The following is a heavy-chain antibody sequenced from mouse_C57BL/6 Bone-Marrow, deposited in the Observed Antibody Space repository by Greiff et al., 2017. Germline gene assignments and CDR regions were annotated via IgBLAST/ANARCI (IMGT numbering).Heavy chain of an antibody. CDR3: ARSTGTGYAMDY. V-gene: IGHV1-81*01. D-gene: IGHD4-1*02. CDR1: GYTFTSYG. Sequence: VQLQESGAELARPGASVKLSCKASGYTFTSYGISWVKQRTGQGLEWIGEIYPRSGNTYYNEKFKGKATLTADKSSSTAYMELRSLTSEDSAVYFCARSTGTGYAMDYWGQGTSVTVSS. J-gene: IGHJ4*01. CDR2: IYPRSGNT.